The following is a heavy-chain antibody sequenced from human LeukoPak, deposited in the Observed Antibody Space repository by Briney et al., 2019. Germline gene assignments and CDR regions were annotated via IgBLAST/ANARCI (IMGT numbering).Heavy chain of an antibody. D-gene: IGHD3-22*01. J-gene: IGHJ4*02. Sequence: QPGGSLRLSCADSGFTVSTNYMSWVRQAPGKGLEWVGLIRSKAYGGTTEYAASVKGRFTISRDDSKSIAYLQMNSLKTEDTAVYYCTRDPLYYYDSSGYYFDYWGQGTLVTVSS. CDR2: IRSKAYGGTT. CDR1: GFTVSTNY. V-gene: IGHV3-49*04. CDR3: TRDPLYYYDSSGYYFDY.